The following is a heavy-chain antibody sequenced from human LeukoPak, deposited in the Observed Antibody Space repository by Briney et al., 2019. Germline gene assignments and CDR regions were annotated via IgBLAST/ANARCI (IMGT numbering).Heavy chain of an antibody. Sequence: GGSLRLSCAASGFTFSSYSMNWVRQAPGKGLEWVSSISSSSSYIYYADSVKGRFTISRDNAKNSLYLQMNSLRAEDTAVYYCARGALVVVAATRNDYWGRGTLVTVSS. J-gene: IGHJ4*02. CDR2: ISSSSSYI. D-gene: IGHD2-15*01. CDR1: GFTFSSYS. CDR3: ARGALVVVAATRNDY. V-gene: IGHV3-21*01.